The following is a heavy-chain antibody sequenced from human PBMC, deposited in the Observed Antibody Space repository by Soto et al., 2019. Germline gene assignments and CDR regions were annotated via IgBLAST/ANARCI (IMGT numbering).Heavy chain of an antibody. V-gene: IGHV4-31*03. CDR2: IYYSGST. J-gene: IGHJ5*02. CDR3: ARYMVRGANNWFDP. Sequence: QVQLQESGPGLVKPSQNLSLTCTVSGGSISSGGYYWSWIRQHPGKGLEWIGYIYYSGSTYYNPSLKSRVTISVDTSKNQFSLKLSSVTAADTAVYYCARYMVRGANNWFDPWGQGTLVTVSS. D-gene: IGHD3-10*01. CDR1: GGSISSGGYY.